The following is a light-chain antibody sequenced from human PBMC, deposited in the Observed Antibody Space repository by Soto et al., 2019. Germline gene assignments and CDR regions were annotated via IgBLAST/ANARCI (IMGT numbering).Light chain of an antibody. Sequence: DIQMTQSPSSLSASVGDRVTITCRASQSISSYLNWYQQKPGKAPKLLIYAASSLQSGVPSRFSGSGSGTEFTLTISILQPEDLATYYCQRSDNPPPLTFGGGTKVEIK. CDR1: QSISSY. CDR3: QRSDNPPPLT. V-gene: IGKV1-39*01. CDR2: AAS. J-gene: IGKJ4*01.